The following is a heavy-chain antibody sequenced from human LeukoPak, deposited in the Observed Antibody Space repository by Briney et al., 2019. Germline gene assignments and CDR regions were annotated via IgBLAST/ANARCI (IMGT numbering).Heavy chain of an antibody. V-gene: IGHV3-53*04. CDR2: IYSGADT. J-gene: IGHJ5*02. CDR1: GFTVSGNY. Sequence: PGGSLRLSRAASGFTVSGNYMSWVRQAPGKGLEWVSVIYSGADTYYADSVKGRFTISRHSSQNTVYLQMNSLRAEDTAVYYCARAQYCSGGSCYSGTLGSWGQGTLVTVSS. D-gene: IGHD2-15*01. CDR3: ARAQYCSGGSCYSGTLGS.